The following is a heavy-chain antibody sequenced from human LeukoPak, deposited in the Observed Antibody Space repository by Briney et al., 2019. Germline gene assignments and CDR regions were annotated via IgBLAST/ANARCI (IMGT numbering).Heavy chain of an antibody. CDR3: ASSEYSYGYYY. CDR2: IYSGGST. Sequence: GGSLRLSCAASGFTVSSNYMSWVRQAPGKGLEWVSVIYSGGSTYYADSVKGRFTISRDNSKNTLYLQMNGLRAEDTAVYYCASSEYSYGYYYWGQGTLVTVSS. D-gene: IGHD5-18*01. J-gene: IGHJ4*02. V-gene: IGHV3-66*01. CDR1: GFTVSSNY.